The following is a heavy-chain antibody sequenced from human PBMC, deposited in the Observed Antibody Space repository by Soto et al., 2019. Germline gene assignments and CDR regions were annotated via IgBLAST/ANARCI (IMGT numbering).Heavy chain of an antibody. J-gene: IGHJ6*02. CDR3: ARMGRLWFGEILHDYYGMEV. Sequence: PSDTGPFAGAVRGGSFSGYNWCWILQPPGKGVEGIGEINNSGCTNYNRSLKSRVTRSVETSKRQLSLKLSSMTAGDTAVNYCARMGRLWFGEILHDYYGMEVWGQGHTGT. V-gene: IGHV4-34*01. CDR1: GGSFSGYN. CDR2: INNSGCT. D-gene: IGHD3-10*01.